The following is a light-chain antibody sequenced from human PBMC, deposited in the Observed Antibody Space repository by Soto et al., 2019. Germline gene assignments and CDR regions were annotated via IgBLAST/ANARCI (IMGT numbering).Light chain of an antibody. CDR1: QTVSSK. CDR2: DAS. Sequence: EIVMPQSPATLSVSPGERATLSCRASQTVSSKLAWYQHKPGQAPRLLIYDASNRATDIPARFSGSGSGTDFTLTISSLEPEDFAVYYCQQRSNWPPFTVGQGTRLEIK. J-gene: IGKJ5*01. V-gene: IGKV3-11*01. CDR3: QQRSNWPPFT.